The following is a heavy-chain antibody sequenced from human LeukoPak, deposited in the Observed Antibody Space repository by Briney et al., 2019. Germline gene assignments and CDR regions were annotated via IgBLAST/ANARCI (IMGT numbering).Heavy chain of an antibody. J-gene: IGHJ4*02. D-gene: IGHD3-22*01. CDR3: ATSNSYDSSGLYNF. V-gene: IGHV1-24*01. CDR1: GYTLTELS. CDR2: FDPEDGET. Sequence: ASVRVSCKVSGYTLTELSVHWVRQAPGKGLEWMGGFDPEDGETIYAQKFQGRVTMTEDTSTDTAYMELSSLRSEDTAVYYCATSNSYDSSGLYNFWGQGTLVTVSS.